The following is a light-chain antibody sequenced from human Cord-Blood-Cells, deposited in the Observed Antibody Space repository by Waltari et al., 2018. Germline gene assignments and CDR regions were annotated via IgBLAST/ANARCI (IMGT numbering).Light chain of an antibody. Sequence: EIVMTQSPATLSVSPGERATLSCRASQSVSSNLAWYQQKPGQAPRLLIYGASTRATGIPARFSGSGSGTESTLTISSQQSEDFAVYYCQQYNNWLTFGGGTKVEIK. CDR3: QQYNNWLT. CDR2: GAS. J-gene: IGKJ4*01. V-gene: IGKV3-15*01. CDR1: QSVSSN.